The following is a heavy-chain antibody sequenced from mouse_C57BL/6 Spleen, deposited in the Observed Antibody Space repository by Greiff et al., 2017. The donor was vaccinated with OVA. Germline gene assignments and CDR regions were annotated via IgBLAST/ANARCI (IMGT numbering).Heavy chain of an antibody. V-gene: IGHV1-69*01. CDR1: GYTFTSYW. Sequence: QVQLQQPGAELVLPGASVKLSCQASGYTFTSYWMHWVKQRPGQGLEWIGEIDPSDSYTNYNQKFKGKSTLTVDKSSSTAYMQLSSLTSEDSAVYYCARWLLRPYAMDYWGQGTSVTVSS. CDR3: ARWLLRPYAMDY. CDR2: IDPSDSYT. D-gene: IGHD2-3*01. J-gene: IGHJ4*01.